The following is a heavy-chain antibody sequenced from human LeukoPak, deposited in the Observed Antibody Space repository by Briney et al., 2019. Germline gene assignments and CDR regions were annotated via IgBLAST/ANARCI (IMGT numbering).Heavy chain of an antibody. CDR3: AKGACIPIFGVISNPCNFNY. Sequence: PGGSLRLSCAASGFTFNNYAMNWVRQAPGKGLEWVSGISDSDGSTYYADSVKGRFTISRDNSKNTLYLQMNSLRAEDTAVYYCAKGACIPIFGVISNPCNFNYWGQGTLVTVSS. V-gene: IGHV3-23*01. CDR2: ISDSDGST. D-gene: IGHD3-3*01. CDR1: GFTFNNYA. J-gene: IGHJ4*02.